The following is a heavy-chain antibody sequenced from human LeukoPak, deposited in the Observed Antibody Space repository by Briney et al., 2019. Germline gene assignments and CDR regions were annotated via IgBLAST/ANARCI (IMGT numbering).Heavy chain of an antibody. J-gene: IGHJ4*02. CDR1: GFTFSSYI. V-gene: IGHV3-21*01. D-gene: IGHD3-3*01. Sequence: GGSLRLSCAASGFTFSSYIMTWVRQAPGKGLEWVSSISSSSSYIYYADSVKGRFTISRDNAKNSLYLQMNSLRAEDTAVYYCASYYDFWSGNPVDYWGQGTLVTVSS. CDR2: ISSSSSYI. CDR3: ASYYDFWSGNPVDY.